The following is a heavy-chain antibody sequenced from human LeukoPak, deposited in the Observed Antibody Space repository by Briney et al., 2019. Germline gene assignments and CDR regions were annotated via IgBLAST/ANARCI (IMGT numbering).Heavy chain of an antibody. CDR1: GFTFSSYA. Sequence: GGSLRLSCAASGFTFSSYAMSWVRQAPGKGLEWVSAISGSGGSTYYADSVKGRFTISRDNSKNTLYLQMNSQRAEDTAVYYCAKDLSSWSTFDYWGQGTLVTVSS. CDR3: AKDLSSWSTFDY. CDR2: ISGSGGST. D-gene: IGHD6-13*01. V-gene: IGHV3-23*01. J-gene: IGHJ4*02.